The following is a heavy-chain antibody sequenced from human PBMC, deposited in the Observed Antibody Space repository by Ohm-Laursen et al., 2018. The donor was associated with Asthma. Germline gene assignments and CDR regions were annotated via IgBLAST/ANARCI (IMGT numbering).Heavy chain of an antibody. CDR2: ISYDGSNK. Sequence: SLRLSCAASGFTSSSYGMHWVRQAPGKGLEWVAVISYDGSNKYYADSVKGRFTISRDNSKNTLYLQMNSLRPDDTAVYYCARDVMEWYLPAFDFWGQGTLVTVSS. J-gene: IGHJ4*02. CDR3: ARDVMEWYLPAFDF. V-gene: IGHV3-30*03. CDR1: GFTSSSYG. D-gene: IGHD3-3*01.